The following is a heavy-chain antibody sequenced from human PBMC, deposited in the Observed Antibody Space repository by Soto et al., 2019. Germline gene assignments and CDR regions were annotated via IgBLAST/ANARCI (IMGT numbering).Heavy chain of an antibody. Sequence: EVHLLESGGGLVQPGGSLRLSCAASGFSFNSYAMVWVRQAPGKGLEWVSVIGGGGAGTSYSDSVKGRFTIFRDNSRNTVHMQMNSLRADDTAVYYCANRFVIVPAVLGRNYHYGMDVWGQGTTVTVSS. D-gene: IGHD2-2*01. J-gene: IGHJ6*02. CDR2: IGGGGAGT. CDR3: ANRFVIVPAVLGRNYHYGMDV. V-gene: IGHV3-23*01. CDR1: GFSFNSYA.